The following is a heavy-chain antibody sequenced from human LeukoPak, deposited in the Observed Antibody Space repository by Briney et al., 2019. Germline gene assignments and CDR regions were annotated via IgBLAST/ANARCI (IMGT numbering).Heavy chain of an antibody. J-gene: IGHJ4*02. V-gene: IGHV3-11*05. CDR1: GLIFSDYY. CDR2: ISSSSSYT. Sequence: GGSLRLSCAASGLIFSDYYMSWIRQAPGKGLEWVSYISSSSSYTDYADSVKGRFTISRDNAKNSLNLQMNSLRAEDTAVYYCARDSGYSGYSDYWGQGTLVTVSS. D-gene: IGHD5-12*01. CDR3: ARDSGYSGYSDY.